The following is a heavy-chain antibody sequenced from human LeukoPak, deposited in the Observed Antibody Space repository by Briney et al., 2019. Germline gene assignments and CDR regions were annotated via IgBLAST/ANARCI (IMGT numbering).Heavy chain of an antibody. CDR1: GFSFSRHW. J-gene: IGHJ4*02. CDR3: ASFGIAWGSAY. D-gene: IGHD7-27*01. Sequence: PGGSLRLSCAASGFSFSRHWMPWVRQAPGKGLVWVSRISDDGTYTANVDSVEGRFSTSRDNVGNTLYLHMNGLRVEDTAMYYCASFGIAWGSAYWGQGTLVTVSS. V-gene: IGHV3-74*03. CDR2: ISDDGTYT.